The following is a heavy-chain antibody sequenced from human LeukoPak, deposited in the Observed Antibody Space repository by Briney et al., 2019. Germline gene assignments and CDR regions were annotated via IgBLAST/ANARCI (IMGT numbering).Heavy chain of an antibody. J-gene: IGHJ4*02. V-gene: IGHV3-30*02. CDR1: GFTFSSYG. Sequence: PGGSLRLSCAASGFTFSSYGMHWVRQAPGKGLEWVAFIRYDGSNKYYADSVKGRFTISRDNSKNTLYLQMNSLRAEDTAVYYCAKDQSTIFGVVNDFDYWGQGTLVTVSS. D-gene: IGHD3-3*01. CDR3: AKDQSTIFGVVNDFDY. CDR2: IRYDGSNK.